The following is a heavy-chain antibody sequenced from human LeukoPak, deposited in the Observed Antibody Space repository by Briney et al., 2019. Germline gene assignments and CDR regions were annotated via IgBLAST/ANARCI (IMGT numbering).Heavy chain of an antibody. J-gene: IGHJ4*02. D-gene: IGHD2-2*01. Sequence: GGSLRLSCAASGFTFSGSAIHWVRQASGKGLEWVGRIRDKANSYATAYIASVKGRFTISIDDSKNTAYLQMSSLKTEDTAVYYCTRWDCTTTGCYPFDYWGQGTLVTVSS. V-gene: IGHV3-73*01. CDR1: GFTFSGSA. CDR3: TRWDCTTTGCYPFDY. CDR2: IRDKANSYAT.